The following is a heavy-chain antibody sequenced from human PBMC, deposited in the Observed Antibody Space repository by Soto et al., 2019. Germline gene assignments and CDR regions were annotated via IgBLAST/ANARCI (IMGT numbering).Heavy chain of an antibody. CDR3: ARGDNDY. J-gene: IGHJ4*02. V-gene: IGHV1-46*01. CDR2: IHPDGGHT. CDR1: GYTFTNYY. Sequence: ASVRVSCTASGYTFTNYYVQWVRQAPGQGLEWMGVIHPDGGHTTYSQKFQDRVTMTRDTFTSTIHMELSSLRSEDTAVYYCARGDNDYWGQGTLVTVSS.